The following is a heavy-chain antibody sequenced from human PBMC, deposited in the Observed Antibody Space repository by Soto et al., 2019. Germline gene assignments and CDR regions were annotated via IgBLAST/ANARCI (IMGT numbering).Heavy chain of an antibody. CDR3: ARVDTDILTGYYTFDY. V-gene: IGHV3-30*03. Sequence: GSLRLSCAASGFTFRSFGMHWVRQAPGKGLEWVALISYDGSDEYYADSVKGRFTVSRDNAKNSLYLQMNSLRAEDTAVYYCARVDTDILTGYYTFDYWGQETLVTVSS. CDR1: GFTFRSFG. D-gene: IGHD3-9*01. J-gene: IGHJ4*02. CDR2: ISYDGSDE.